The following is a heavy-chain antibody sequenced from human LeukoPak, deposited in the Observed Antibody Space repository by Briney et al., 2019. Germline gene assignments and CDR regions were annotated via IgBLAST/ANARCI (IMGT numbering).Heavy chain of an antibody. CDR3: TGHHQAYSRTY. CDR2: INSDGSIT. D-gene: IGHD4-11*01. J-gene: IGHJ4*02. V-gene: IGHV3-74*01. CDR1: GFTFSNYW. Sequence: PGGSLRLSCAASGFTFSNYWMHWVRQAPGKGLVWVSRINSDGSITSYADSVKGRFTISRDNAKNTLYLQMSSLRAEDTAVYYCTGHHQAYSRTYWGQGTLVTVSS.